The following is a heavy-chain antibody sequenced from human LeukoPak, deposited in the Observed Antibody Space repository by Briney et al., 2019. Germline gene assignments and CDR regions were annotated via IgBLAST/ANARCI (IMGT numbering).Heavy chain of an antibody. Sequence: PGGSLRLSCAASGFTFSSYDMHWVRQATGKGLEWVSAIGTAGDTYYPGSVKGRFTISRENAKNSLYLQMNSLRAGDTAVYYCARAVSGWYDVGYYFDYWGQGNLVTVSS. CDR1: GFTFSSYD. D-gene: IGHD6-19*01. V-gene: IGHV3-13*01. J-gene: IGHJ4*02. CDR2: IGTAGDT. CDR3: ARAVSGWYDVGYYFDY.